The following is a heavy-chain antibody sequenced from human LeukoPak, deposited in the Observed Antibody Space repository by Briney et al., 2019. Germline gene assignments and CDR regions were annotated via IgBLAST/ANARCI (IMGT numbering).Heavy chain of an antibody. Sequence: ASVKVSCKASISTFSTCDITWVRQAPGQGLEWMGWITAYNGNTGYAQKFQGRVTITRNTSISTAYMELSSLRSEDTAVYYCARGIRHYDFWSTPYYYYYYMDVWGKGTTVTVSS. CDR1: ISTFSTCD. J-gene: IGHJ6*03. D-gene: IGHD3-3*01. CDR2: ITAYNGNT. CDR3: ARGIRHYDFWSTPYYYYYYMDV. V-gene: IGHV1-8*03.